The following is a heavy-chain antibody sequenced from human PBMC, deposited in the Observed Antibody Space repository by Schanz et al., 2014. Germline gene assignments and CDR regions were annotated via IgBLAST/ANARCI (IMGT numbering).Heavy chain of an antibody. Sequence: VQLQASGPGLVKPSGTLSLTCAVSGVAITSTNWWTWVRQSPGKGLEWVAKIKPDGSEKLYVDSGRGRFAVSRDNVKNSLYLEMNSLRAEDTALYYCTKGMDSYVSGSDHWGQGTLVTVSS. CDR1: GVAITSTNW. CDR2: IKPDGSEK. J-gene: IGHJ4*02. V-gene: IGHV3-7*03. CDR3: TKGMDSYVSGSDH. D-gene: IGHD3-10*01.